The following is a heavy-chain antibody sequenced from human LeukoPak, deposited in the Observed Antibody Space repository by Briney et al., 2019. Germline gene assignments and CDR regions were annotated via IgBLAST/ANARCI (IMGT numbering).Heavy chain of an antibody. D-gene: IGHD6-13*01. CDR3: ASGGGSSSWYRGYYFDY. V-gene: IGHV4-59*08. CDR2: IYYSGST. Sequence: SETLSLTCTVSGGSISSSYWSWIRQPPGKGLEWIGYIYYSGSTNYNPSLKSRITMSVDSSKNQFSLNVSSLTAADTAVYYCASGGGSSSWYRGYYFDYWGQGTLVTVSS. J-gene: IGHJ4*02. CDR1: GGSISSSY.